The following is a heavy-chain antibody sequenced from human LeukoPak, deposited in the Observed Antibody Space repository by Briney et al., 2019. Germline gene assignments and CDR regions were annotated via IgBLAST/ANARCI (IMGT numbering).Heavy chain of an antibody. J-gene: IGHJ4*02. D-gene: IGHD6-19*01. CDR1: GFTFSSYA. V-gene: IGHV3-23*01. CDR3: AKWWYSGGWYGWDY. Sequence: PGGSLRLSCAASGFTFSSYAMSWVRQAPGKGLEWVSAISGSGGSTYYADSVKGRFTVSRGNSKNTLYLQMNSLRAEDTAVYYCAKWWYSGGWYGWDYWGQGTLVTVSS. CDR2: ISGSGGST.